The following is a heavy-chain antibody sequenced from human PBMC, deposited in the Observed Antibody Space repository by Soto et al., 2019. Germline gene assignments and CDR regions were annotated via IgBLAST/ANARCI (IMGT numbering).Heavy chain of an antibody. Sequence: QVQLVESGGGVVQPGRSLRLSSAASGFTFSSYAMHWVRQAPGKGLEWVAVISYDGSNKYYADSVKGRFTISRDNSKNTLYLQMNSLRAEDTALYYCARGYIVVVGAASYNWFDPWGQGTLVTVSS. J-gene: IGHJ5*02. CDR3: ARGYIVVVGAASYNWFDP. CDR1: GFTFSSYA. CDR2: ISYDGSNK. D-gene: IGHD2-15*01. V-gene: IGHV3-30-3*01.